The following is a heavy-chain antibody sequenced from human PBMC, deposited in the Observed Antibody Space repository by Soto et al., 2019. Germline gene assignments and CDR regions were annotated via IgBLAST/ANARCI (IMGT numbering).Heavy chain of an antibody. V-gene: IGHV4-59*01. D-gene: IGHD3-3*01. J-gene: IGHJ3*02. CDR3: AAGTYYDFWSGYPDAFDI. CDR1: GGSISSYY. CDR2: IYYSGST. Sequence: PSETLSLTCTVSGGSISSYYWSWIRQPPGKGLEWIGYIYYSGSTNYNPSLKSRVTISVDTSKNQFSLKLSSVTAADTAVYYCAAGTYYDFWSGYPDAFDIWGQGTMVTVSS.